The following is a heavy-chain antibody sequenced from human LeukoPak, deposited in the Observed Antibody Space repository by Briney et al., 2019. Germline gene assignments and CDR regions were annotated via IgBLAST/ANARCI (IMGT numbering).Heavy chain of an antibody. CDR3: ATGAGEWELPRMGFDI. CDR1: GGSISSYY. J-gene: IGHJ3*02. V-gene: IGHV4-59*01. D-gene: IGHD1-26*01. CDR2: IYYSGST. Sequence: PSETLSLTCTVSGGSISSYYWSWIRQPPGKGLEWIGYIYYSGSTNYNPSLKSRVTISVDTSKNQFSLKLSSVTAADTAVYYCATGAGEWELPRMGFDIWGQGTMVTVSS.